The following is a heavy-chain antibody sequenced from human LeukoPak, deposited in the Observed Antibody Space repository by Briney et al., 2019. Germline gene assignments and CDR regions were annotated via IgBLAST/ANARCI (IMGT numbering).Heavy chain of an antibody. J-gene: IGHJ3*02. V-gene: IGHV3-64*01. CDR1: GFTFSSYA. Sequence: HPGGSLRLSCAASGFTFSSYAMPWVRQAPGKGLEYVSAISSNGGSTYYANSVKGRFTISRDNSKNTLYLQMGSLRAEDMAVYYCARGRGYRPPNAFDIWGQGTMVTVSS. CDR3: ARGRGYRPPNAFDI. CDR2: ISSNGGST. D-gene: IGHD5-12*01.